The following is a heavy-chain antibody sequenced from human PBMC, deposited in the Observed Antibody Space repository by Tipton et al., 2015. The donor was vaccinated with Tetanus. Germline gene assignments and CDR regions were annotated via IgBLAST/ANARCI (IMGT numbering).Heavy chain of an antibody. D-gene: IGHD3-3*01. V-gene: IGHV1-18*04. Sequence: QMQLVQSGAEVKKPGASVKVSCKASGYTFTSYGISWVRQAPGQGLEWMGWISAYNGNTNYAQKLQGRVTMTTDTSTSTAYMELRSLRSDDTAVYYCARDAEDNYDFWSGSIPQYPWGQGTLVTVSS. CDR1: GYTFTSYG. CDR2: ISAYNGNT. CDR3: ARDAEDNYDFWSGSIPQYP. J-gene: IGHJ5*02.